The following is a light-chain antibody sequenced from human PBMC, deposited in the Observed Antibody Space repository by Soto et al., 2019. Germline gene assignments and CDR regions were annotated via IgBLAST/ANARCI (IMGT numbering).Light chain of an antibody. CDR1: QSLVYSDGNTY. CDR2: NVS. V-gene: IGKV2-30*01. CDR3: MQGTHWYT. Sequence: DVVMTQSPLSLPVTLGQPASISCRSSQSLVYSDGNTYLNWFQQRPGQSPRRLIYNVSKRDSGVPDRFSGSGSGTDLTLKISRVEAEDVGVYYCMQGTHWYTFGQGTKLEIK. J-gene: IGKJ2*01.